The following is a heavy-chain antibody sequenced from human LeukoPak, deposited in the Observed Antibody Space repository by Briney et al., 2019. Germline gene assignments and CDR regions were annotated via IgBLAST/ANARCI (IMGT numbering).Heavy chain of an antibody. CDR2: ISYIGST. Sequence: SETLSLTCAVYDDSFSSHYWTWIRQPPGKGLEWIGYISYIGSTNYNPSLKSRATISIDTSKNQFSLKLTSVTAADTAVYYCARDLITVTKGFDIWGQATMVSVSS. CDR1: DDSFSSHY. J-gene: IGHJ3*02. V-gene: IGHV4-59*11. D-gene: IGHD4-17*01. CDR3: ARDLITVTKGFDI.